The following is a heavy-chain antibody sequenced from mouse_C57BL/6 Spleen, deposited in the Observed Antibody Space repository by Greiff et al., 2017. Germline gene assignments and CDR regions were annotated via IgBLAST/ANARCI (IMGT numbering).Heavy chain of an antibody. CDR2: INPSSGYT. V-gene: IGHV1-4*01. D-gene: IGHD1-1*01. J-gene: IGHJ4*01. CDR3: TSTTAVDYAMDY. CDR1: GYTFTSYT. Sequence: QVQLQQSGAELARPGASVKMSCKASGYTFTSYTMHWVKQRPGQGLEWIGYINPSSGYTKYNQKFKDKATLTADKSSSTAYMQLSSLTSEDSAVYYCTSTTAVDYAMDYWGQGTSVTVSS.